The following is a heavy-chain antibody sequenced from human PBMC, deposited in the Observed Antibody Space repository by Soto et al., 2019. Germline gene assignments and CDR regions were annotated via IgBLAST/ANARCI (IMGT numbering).Heavy chain of an antibody. J-gene: IGHJ4*02. CDR1: GWSFSCYY. D-gene: IGHD3-10*01. CDR2: INHSGST. Sequence: PSETLSLTCAFDGWSFSCYYLSWIRQPPGKGLEWIGEINHSGSTNYNPSLKSRVTISVDTSKNQFSLKLSSVTAADTAVYYCAITSMEDDYWGQGTLVTVSS. CDR3: AITSMEDDY. V-gene: IGHV4-34*01.